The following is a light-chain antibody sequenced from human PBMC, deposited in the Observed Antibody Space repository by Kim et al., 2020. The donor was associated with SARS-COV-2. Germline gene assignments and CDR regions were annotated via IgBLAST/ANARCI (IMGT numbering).Light chain of an antibody. CDR2: GAD. J-gene: IGKJ1*01. V-gene: IGKV3-20*01. CDR3: QQYGSSPQT. Sequence: EIVLTQSPGTLSLSPGERATLSCRASQSVPSRYLAWYQQKPGQAPRLLIYGADSRASGIPDRFSGSGSGTDFTLTISRLETEDFAVYYCQQYGSSPQTFGKGTKVDIK. CDR1: QSVPSRY.